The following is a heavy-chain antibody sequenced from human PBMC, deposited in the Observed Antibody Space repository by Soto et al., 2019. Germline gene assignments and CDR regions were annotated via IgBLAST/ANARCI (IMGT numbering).Heavy chain of an antibody. CDR1: GGSISSDY. D-gene: IGHD1-1*01. V-gene: IGHV4-59*08. CDR3: AKQGGKYGIRTFPP. J-gene: IGHJ5*02. Sequence: QVQLQESGPGPVKPSETLSLTCTVSGGSISSDYWSWLRQSPGKGLEWIGYIYYSGNTKYNPSLESRVTIXXXAXXNQVSLNLRSVTAADTAVYYCAKQGGKYGIRTFPPWGQGTLVTVSS. CDR2: IYYSGNT.